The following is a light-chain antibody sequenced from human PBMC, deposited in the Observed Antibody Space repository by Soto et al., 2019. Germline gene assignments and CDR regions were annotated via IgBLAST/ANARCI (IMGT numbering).Light chain of an antibody. V-gene: IGKV1-39*01. J-gene: IGKJ3*01. CDR3: QKSFSSPFP. Sequence: DIQMTQSPSSLSASVGDRVTLTCPASETIGNYLNWYQQKPGKAPKLLIYSASRLETGVPSRFSASGSGTDFTVTISSVQHDDFATYYCQKSFSSPFPFGPGT. CDR1: ETIGNY. CDR2: SAS.